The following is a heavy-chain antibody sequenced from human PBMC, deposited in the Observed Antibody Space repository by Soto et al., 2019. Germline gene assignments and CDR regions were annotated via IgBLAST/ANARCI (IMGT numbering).Heavy chain of an antibody. V-gene: IGHV3-33*01. CDR3: ARDPYDNSGSYFNAPLDY. D-gene: IGHD3-22*01. Sequence: VQVVESGGGLVQPGGSLRLSCAASGFTLSNYGMHWVRQAPGKGLDWVAVMWSDGTTKFYADSVKGRFTLSRDNSKNTLYLQMDSLRAEDTAVYYCARDPYDNSGSYFNAPLDYWGQGTLVTVSS. CDR1: GFTLSNYG. J-gene: IGHJ4*02. CDR2: MWSDGTTK.